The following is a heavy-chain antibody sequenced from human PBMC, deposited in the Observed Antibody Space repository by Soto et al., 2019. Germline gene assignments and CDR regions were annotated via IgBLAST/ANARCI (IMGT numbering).Heavy chain of an antibody. D-gene: IGHD6-19*01. CDR1: GYTFISYG. V-gene: IGHV1-18*03. Sequence: QVQLVQSGAEVKKPGASVKVSCKASGYTFISYGISWVRQAPGQGLEWMGWINAFNGNTNYAQKLQGRVTKTRDTSTSTAYMELRSLRSDDMAVYYCARDPVAGTYFDYWGQGTLVTVSS. CDR2: INAFNGNT. CDR3: ARDPVAGTYFDY. J-gene: IGHJ4*02.